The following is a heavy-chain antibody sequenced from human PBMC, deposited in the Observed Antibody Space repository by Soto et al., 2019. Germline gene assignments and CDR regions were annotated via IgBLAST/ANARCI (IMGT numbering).Heavy chain of an antibody. Sequence: PGGSLRLSCAASGFTVRSTYMSWVRQAPGKGLEWVSVTYSGGSTYYADSVKGRFTISRDNSKNTLYLQFDSLRVEDTAVYYCVKDGPNWGRDFDCWGQGT. D-gene: IGHD7-27*01. CDR2: TYSGGST. J-gene: IGHJ4*02. CDR1: GFTVRSTY. V-gene: IGHV3-53*01. CDR3: VKDGPNWGRDFDC.